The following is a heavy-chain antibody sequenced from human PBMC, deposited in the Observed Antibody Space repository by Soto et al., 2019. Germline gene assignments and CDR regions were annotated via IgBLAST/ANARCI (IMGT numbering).Heavy chain of an antibody. CDR2: IIPMLGKT. Sequence: QVQLVQSGAEVKKPGSSVKVSCKASGGTFSTYSISWVRQAPGQGLEWMGGIIPMLGKTNYAQKFQGRVTITADESTSTAYMDLSSLRSDDTAVYYCAKDILEWLFGSGGYYYYGMDVWGQGTTVTVSS. V-gene: IGHV1-69*12. D-gene: IGHD3-3*01. CDR3: AKDILEWLFGSGGYYYYGMDV. CDR1: GGTFSTYS. J-gene: IGHJ6*02.